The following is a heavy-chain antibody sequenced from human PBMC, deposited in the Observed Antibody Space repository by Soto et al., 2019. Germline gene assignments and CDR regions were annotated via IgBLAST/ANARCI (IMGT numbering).Heavy chain of an antibody. D-gene: IGHD1-1*01. CDR3: ARGTRTHDS. Sequence: QVQLVQSGAEVKKPGASVKVSCKASGYTFTSYDINWVRQATGQGLEWMGWMNPNSGNTGYAQKFQGRVTXXRNTSISTAYMELTSLTSEDTALYYCARGTRTHDSWGQGTLVTVSS. J-gene: IGHJ4*02. V-gene: IGHV1-8*01. CDR2: MNPNSGNT. CDR1: GYTFTSYD.